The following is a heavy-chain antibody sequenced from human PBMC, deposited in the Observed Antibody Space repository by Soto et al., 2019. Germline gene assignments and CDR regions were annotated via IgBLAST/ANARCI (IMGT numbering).Heavy chain of an antibody. J-gene: IGHJ3*01. D-gene: IGHD3-22*01. CDR3: ATRPLLPGAP. Sequence: EVQLVESGGGLVQPGGSLRLSCATSGFTFSDHYLEWVRQAPGKGLEWVGRSRNRAQSYTTEYAASVKGRFTISRDDSKNSLYLQVNSLTTDDTAVYYCATRPLLPGAPWGQGTMVTVSS. V-gene: IGHV3-72*01. CDR1: GFTFSDHY. CDR2: SRNRAQSYTT.